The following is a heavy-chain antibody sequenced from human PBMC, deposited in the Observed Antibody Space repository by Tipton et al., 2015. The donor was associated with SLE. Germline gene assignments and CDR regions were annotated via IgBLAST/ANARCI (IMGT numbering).Heavy chain of an antibody. CDR1: GGSISSYY. Sequence: TLSLTCTVSGGSISSYYWSWIRQPPGKGLEWIGYIYCSGSTNDKPSFKSRVTISVDTSKNQFSLKLNSVTAADTAVYYCAKNSGSYYFGDWGQGTLVTVSS. CDR3: AKNSGSYYFGD. CDR2: IYCSGST. V-gene: IGHV4-59*08. D-gene: IGHD3-10*01. J-gene: IGHJ4*02.